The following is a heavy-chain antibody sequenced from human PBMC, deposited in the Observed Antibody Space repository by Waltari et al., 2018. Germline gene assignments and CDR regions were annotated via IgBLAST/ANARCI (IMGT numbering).Heavy chain of an antibody. CDR3: ARDRDYDFWSGYYLFQH. CDR1: AGTFSSYA. J-gene: IGHJ1*01. Sequence: QVQLVQSGAEVKKPGSSVKVSCKASAGTFSSYAIRWGRQAPGQGLEWMGGIIPIFGTANYAQKFQGRVTITADESTSTAYMELSSLRSEDTAVYYCARDRDYDFWSGYYLFQHWGQGTLVTVSS. D-gene: IGHD3-3*01. V-gene: IGHV1-69*13. CDR2: IIPIFGTA.